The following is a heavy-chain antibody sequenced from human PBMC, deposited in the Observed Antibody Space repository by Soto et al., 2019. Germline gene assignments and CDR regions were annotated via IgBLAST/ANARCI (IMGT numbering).Heavy chain of an antibody. V-gene: IGHV4-39*01. D-gene: IGHD6-19*01. Sequence: PSETLSLTCTVSGGSISSSSYYWGWIRQPPGKGLEWIGSIYYSGSTYYNPSLKSRVTISVDTSKNQFSLKLSSVTAADTAVYYCARQGRAVAGNYYYYGMDVWGQGTTVTVSS. CDR1: GGSISSSSYY. CDR2: IYYSGST. J-gene: IGHJ6*02. CDR3: ARQGRAVAGNYYYYGMDV.